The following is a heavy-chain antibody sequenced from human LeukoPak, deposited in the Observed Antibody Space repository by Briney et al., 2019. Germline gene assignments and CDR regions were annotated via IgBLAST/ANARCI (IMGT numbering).Heavy chain of an antibody. D-gene: IGHD3-10*01. Sequence: PSETLSLTCTVSGGSISSSSYYWGWIRQPPGKGLEWIGSIYYSGSTHYNPSLKSRVTISVDTSKNQFSLKLSSVTAADTAVYYCASIMVRGVTGDYWGQGTLVTVSS. J-gene: IGHJ4*02. CDR2: IYYSGST. V-gene: IGHV4-39*01. CDR3: ASIMVRGVTGDY. CDR1: GGSISSSSYY.